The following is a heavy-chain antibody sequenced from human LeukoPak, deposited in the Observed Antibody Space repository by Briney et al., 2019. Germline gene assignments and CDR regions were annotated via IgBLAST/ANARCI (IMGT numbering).Heavy chain of an antibody. CDR1: GFTFDDYA. CDR2: ISWNSGSI. D-gene: IGHD2-2*01. V-gene: IGHV3-9*01. J-gene: IGHJ4*02. Sequence: PGGSLRLSCAASGFTFDDYAMHWVRQAPGKGLEWVSGISWNSGSIGYADSVKGRFTISRDNAKNSLYLQMNSLRAEDTALYYCAKTPGSYCSSTSCYVYFDYWGQGTLVTVSS. CDR3: AKTPGSYCSSTSCYVYFDY.